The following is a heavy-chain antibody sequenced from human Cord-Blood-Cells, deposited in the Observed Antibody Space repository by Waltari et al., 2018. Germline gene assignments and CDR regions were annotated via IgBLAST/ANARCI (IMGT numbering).Heavy chain of an antibody. CDR1: GGSISSSSYY. J-gene: IGHJ4*02. Sequence: QLQLQESGPGLVKPSETLSLTCTVSGGSISSSSYYWGWIRQPPGKGLEWIGSIYYSGSTDYNPALKSRVTISVDTSKNQFSLKLSSVTAADTAVYYCARQGYSGSYYYFDYWGQGTLVTVSS. CDR2: IYYSGST. V-gene: IGHV4-39*01. CDR3: ARQGYSGSYYYFDY. D-gene: IGHD1-26*01.